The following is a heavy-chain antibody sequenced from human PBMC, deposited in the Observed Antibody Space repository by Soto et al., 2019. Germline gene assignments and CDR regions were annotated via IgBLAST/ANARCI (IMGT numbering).Heavy chain of an antibody. V-gene: IGHV3-15*07. J-gene: IGHJ3*02. CDR2: IKSKNDGGVT. D-gene: IGHD2-8*01. Sequence: GGSLRLSCAASGLTFNNAWMNWVRQAPGKGLEWVGRIKSKNDGGVTEYSAPVKDRFTISRDDSKNTLYLQMNSLKTEDTAVYYCTTDAQWGIWGQGTMVTVSS. CDR3: TTDAQWGI. CDR1: GLTFNNAW.